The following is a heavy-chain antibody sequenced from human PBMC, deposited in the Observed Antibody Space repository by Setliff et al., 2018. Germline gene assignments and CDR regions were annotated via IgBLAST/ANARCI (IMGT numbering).Heavy chain of an antibody. J-gene: IGHJ4*02. D-gene: IGHD6-19*01. CDR2: IYHNGIT. CDR1: GASISSSYW. Sequence: SETLSLTCAVSGASISSSYWWSWIRQAPGKGLEWIGEIYHNGITNYNPSLRGRVTFSVDKSKNKFSLNVTSVTAADTAVYYCARDQGGWYAYWGQGTLVTVSS. V-gene: IGHV4-4*02. CDR3: ARDQGGWYAY.